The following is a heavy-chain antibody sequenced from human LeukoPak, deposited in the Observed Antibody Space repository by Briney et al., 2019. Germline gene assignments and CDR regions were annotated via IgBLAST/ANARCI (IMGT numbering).Heavy chain of an antibody. V-gene: IGHV1-46*01. CDR1: GYTFTSYY. CDR2: INPSGGGT. D-gene: IGHD2-2*01. J-gene: IGHJ4*02. Sequence: ASVKVSCKASGYTFTSYYMHWVRQAPGQGLEWMGIINPSGGGTSYAQKFQGRVTMTRDMSTSTVYMELSSLRSEDTAVYYCARGGYCSSTSCYSHFDYWGQGTLVTVSS. CDR3: ARGGYCSSTSCYSHFDY.